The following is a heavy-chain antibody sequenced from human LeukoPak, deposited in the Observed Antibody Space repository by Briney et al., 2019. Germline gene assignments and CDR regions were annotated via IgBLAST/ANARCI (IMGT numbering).Heavy chain of an antibody. CDR1: ESMFTYYH. CDR2: NNRNSGDT. CDR3: GLVTPGNWWFDP. V-gene: IGHV1-2*02. D-gene: IGHD2-21*02. Sequence: ASVKVSCKASESMFTYYHMHWVRQAPGQGLEWMGWNNRNSGDTKYAQKFRGRVTMTRDTSISTTYMELTSLRSDDTAVYYCGLVTPGNWWFDPWGQGTLVTVSS. J-gene: IGHJ5*02.